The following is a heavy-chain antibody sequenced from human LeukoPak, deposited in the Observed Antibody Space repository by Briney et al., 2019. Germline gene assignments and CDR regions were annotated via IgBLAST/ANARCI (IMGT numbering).Heavy chain of an antibody. D-gene: IGHD6-6*01. CDR1: GYSFTSND. V-gene: IGHV1-8*01. Sequence: ASVKVSCKASGYSFTSNDINWVRQASGQGLEWIGWMNPNSGNTASAPKFQGRVTMTRDTSISTAYMKLSSLTSEDTAVYFCAKVASSYANWFDPWGQGTLVTVSS. J-gene: IGHJ5*02. CDR3: AKVASSYANWFDP. CDR2: MNPNSGNT.